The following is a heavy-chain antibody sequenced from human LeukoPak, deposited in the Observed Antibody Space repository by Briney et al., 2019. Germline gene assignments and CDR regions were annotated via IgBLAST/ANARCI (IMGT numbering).Heavy chain of an antibody. Sequence: ASVKVSCKASGYSFADYYMHWVRQATGQGLEWMGWMDPNSGNTGYAQKFQGRVTMTRNTSISTAYMELSSLRSEDTAVYYCARAGYSSSWYRYYYYYYYMDVWGKGTTVTISS. J-gene: IGHJ6*03. CDR2: MDPNSGNT. D-gene: IGHD6-13*01. V-gene: IGHV1-8*02. CDR1: GYSFADYY. CDR3: ARAGYSSSWYRYYYYYYYMDV.